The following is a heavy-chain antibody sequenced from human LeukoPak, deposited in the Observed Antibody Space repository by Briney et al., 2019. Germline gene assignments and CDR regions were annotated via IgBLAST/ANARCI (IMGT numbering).Heavy chain of an antibody. CDR1: GGSISSGGYY. Sequence: PSQTLSLTCTVSGGSISSGGYYWSWIRQHPGKGLEWIGYIYYSGSTDYNPSLKSRVTISVDTSKNQFSLKLSSVTAADTAAYYCGRGGYYFYYGMDVWGQRTTVPVSS. CDR2: IYYSGST. CDR3: GRGGYYFYYGMDV. V-gene: IGHV4-31*03. J-gene: IGHJ6*02.